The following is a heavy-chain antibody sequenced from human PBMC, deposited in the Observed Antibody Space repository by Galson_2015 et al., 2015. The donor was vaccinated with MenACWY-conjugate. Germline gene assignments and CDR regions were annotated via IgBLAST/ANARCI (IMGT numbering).Heavy chain of an antibody. CDR2: IYYSGST. V-gene: IGHV4-39*07. Sequence: SETLSLTCTVSGGPISSSSYYWGWIRQPPGKGLEWIGSIYYSGSTYYNPSLKSRVTISVDTSKNQFSLKLSSVTAADTAVYYCARDRIAVAGDNFDYWGQGTLVTVSS. CDR3: ARDRIAVAGDNFDY. CDR1: GGPISSSSYY. D-gene: IGHD6-19*01. J-gene: IGHJ4*02.